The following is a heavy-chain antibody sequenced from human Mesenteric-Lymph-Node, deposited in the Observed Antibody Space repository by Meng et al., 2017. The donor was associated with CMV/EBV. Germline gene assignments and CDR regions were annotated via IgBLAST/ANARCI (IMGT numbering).Heavy chain of an antibody. CDR3: ARARAATLEL. V-gene: IGHV1-46*01. D-gene: IGHD6-25*01. Sequence: ASVKVSCKASGYNFMNYGVSWVRQAPGQGLEWMGIINPSGGSTSYAQKFQGRVTMTRDTSTSTVYMELSSLRSEDTAVYYCARARAATLELWGQGTLVTVSS. CDR2: INPSGGST. CDR1: GYNFMNYG. J-gene: IGHJ4*02.